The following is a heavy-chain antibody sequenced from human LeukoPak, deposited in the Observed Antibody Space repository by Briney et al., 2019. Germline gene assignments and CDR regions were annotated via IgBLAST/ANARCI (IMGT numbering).Heavy chain of an antibody. D-gene: IGHD3-10*01. V-gene: IGHV3-7*01. CDR1: GFTFSSYW. CDR3: AKQSDYGSSSYYYYYGMDV. Sequence: GGSLRLSCAASGFTFSSYWMSWVRQAPGKGLEWVANIKQDGSEKYYVDSVKGRFTISRDNAKNSLYLQMNSLRAEDTAVYYCAKQSDYGSSSYYYYYGMDVWGQGTTVTVSS. J-gene: IGHJ6*02. CDR2: IKQDGSEK.